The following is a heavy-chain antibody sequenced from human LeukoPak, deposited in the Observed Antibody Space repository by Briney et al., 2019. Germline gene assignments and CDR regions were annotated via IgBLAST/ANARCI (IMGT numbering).Heavy chain of an antibody. CDR2: ISSSSSYT. J-gene: IGHJ3*02. CDR3: AIVGATSPLGAFDI. D-gene: IGHD1-26*01. Sequence: PGGSLRLSCAASGFTFSSYSMNWVRQAPGKGLEWVSSISSSSSYTYYADSVKGRFTISRDNAKNSLYLQMNSLRAEDTAVYYCAIVGATSPLGAFDIWGQGTMVTVSS. V-gene: IGHV3-21*01. CDR1: GFTFSSYS.